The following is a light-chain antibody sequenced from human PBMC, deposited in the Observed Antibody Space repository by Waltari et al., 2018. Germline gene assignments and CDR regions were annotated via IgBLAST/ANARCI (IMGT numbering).Light chain of an antibody. J-gene: IGLJ3*02. CDR1: ALPTNY. CDR3: YSAEISGKLWA. Sequence: SYELTQSPSVSVSPGQTATITCSGDALPTNYAYWYQQKSGQAPVLVIYKDTKRPSGIPEKFSGSSTGTMATLTISGAQVEDEGDYYCYSAEISGKLWAFGGGTKLTVL. CDR2: KDT. V-gene: IGLV3-10*01.